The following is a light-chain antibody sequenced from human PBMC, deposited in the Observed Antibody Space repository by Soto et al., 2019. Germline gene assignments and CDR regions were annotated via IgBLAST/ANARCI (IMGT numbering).Light chain of an antibody. J-gene: IGKJ4*01. CDR2: AAS. CDR1: QGISSY. V-gene: IGKV1-9*01. CDR3: QQLISYPLN. Sequence: IQLTQSPSSLSASVGDRVTITCRASQGISSYLAWYQQKPGKAPKVLISAASTLQSGVPSRFSGSGSATEFTLTISSLQPEDCATYYCQQLISYPLNFGGGTKVEIK.